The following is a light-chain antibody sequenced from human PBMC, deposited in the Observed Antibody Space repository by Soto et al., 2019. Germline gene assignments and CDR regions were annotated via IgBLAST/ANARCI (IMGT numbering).Light chain of an antibody. CDR2: GVT. CDR3: ISYTGTSTPYV. CDR1: SSDVGLYNH. V-gene: IGLV2-14*01. Sequence: QSALTQPASVSGSPGQSITISCTGTSSDVGLYNHVSWYQQHPGRAPKLMIYGVTDRPSGVSDRFSGSKSGNTASPTISGLQAEDEADYYCISYTGTSTPYVFGTGAKVTVL. J-gene: IGLJ1*01.